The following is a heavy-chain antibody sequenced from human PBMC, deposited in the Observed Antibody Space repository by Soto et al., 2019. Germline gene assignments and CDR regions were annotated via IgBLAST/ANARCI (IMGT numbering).Heavy chain of an antibody. D-gene: IGHD4-17*01. J-gene: IGHJ6*02. V-gene: IGHV1-69*13. CDR1: GGTFSSYA. Sequence: SVKVACKASGGTFSSYAISWVRQAPGQGLEWMGGITPIFGTANYAQKFQGRVTITADESTSTAYMELSSLRSEDTAVYYCARASFGDYTSGYYYYGMDVWGQGTTVTVSS. CDR2: ITPIFGTA. CDR3: ARASFGDYTSGYYYYGMDV.